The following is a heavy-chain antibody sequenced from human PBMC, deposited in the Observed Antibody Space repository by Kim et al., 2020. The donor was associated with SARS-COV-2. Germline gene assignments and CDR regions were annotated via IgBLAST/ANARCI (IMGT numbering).Heavy chain of an antibody. V-gene: IGHV1-69*13. CDR3: ARDEGYCSGGSCHDYYYGMDV. D-gene: IGHD2-15*01. J-gene: IGHJ6*02. CDR1: GGTFSSYA. Sequence: SVKVSCKASGGTFSSYAISWVRQAPGQGLEWMGGIIPIFGTANYAQKFQGRVTSTADESTSTAYMELSSLRSEYTAVYYCARDEGYCSGGSCHDYYYGMDVWGQGTTVTVSS. CDR2: IIPIFGTA.